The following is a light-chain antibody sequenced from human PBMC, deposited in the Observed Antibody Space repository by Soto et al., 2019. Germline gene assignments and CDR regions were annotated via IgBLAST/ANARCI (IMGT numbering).Light chain of an antibody. CDR2: GAS. J-gene: IGKJ1*01. CDR1: QSVSSN. Sequence: ENVLTQSPGTLSLSPGERATLSCMASQSVSSNLAWYQQKPGQAPRLLIYGASTRATGIPARFSGSGSGTEFTLTISSLQSEDFAVYYCQQYNNWPPWTFGQGTKVDIK. V-gene: IGKV3-15*01. CDR3: QQYNNWPPWT.